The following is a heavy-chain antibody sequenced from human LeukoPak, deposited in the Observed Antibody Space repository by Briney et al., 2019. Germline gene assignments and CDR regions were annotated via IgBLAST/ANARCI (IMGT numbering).Heavy chain of an antibody. D-gene: IGHD1-26*01. CDR1: GFTVSSNY. Sequence: GGSLRLSCAASGFTVSSNYMSWVRQAPGKGPEWVSVIYSGGSTYYADSVKGRFTISRDNSKNTLYLQMNSLRAEDTAVYYCARGSWYSGSSSAYIDYWGQGTLVTVSS. CDR2: IYSGGST. V-gene: IGHV3-66*01. J-gene: IGHJ4*02. CDR3: ARGSWYSGSSSAYIDY.